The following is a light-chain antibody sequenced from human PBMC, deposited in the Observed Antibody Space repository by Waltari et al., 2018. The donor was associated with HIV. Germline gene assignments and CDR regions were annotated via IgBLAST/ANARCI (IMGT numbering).Light chain of an antibody. J-gene: IGLJ1*01. CDR2: EVT. CDR1: SRNVGHDDL. Sequence: QSALTQPASVSGSPGQSIPISCPGPSRNVGHDDLVFWYQQHPGEAPKLIIYEVTKRPSGVSNRFSGSKSGNTASLTISGLQAEDEADYYCCSCPRSGIRYVFGTGTKVTVL. CDR3: CSCPRSGIRYV. V-gene: IGLV2-23*02.